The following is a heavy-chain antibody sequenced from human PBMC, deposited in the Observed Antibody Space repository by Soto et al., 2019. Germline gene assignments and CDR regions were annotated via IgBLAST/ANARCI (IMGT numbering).Heavy chain of an antibody. Sequence: QVQLQASGPGLVKPSQTRSLTCTFAGGSISRGGYYWSWIRQHPANGLEWIWYIYYSGSTYYNPSLKSRVTISVDTSKNQFSVKLSSETAADTGVYYCARGTRGNYCGSGSYYSTNWFDPWGQGTLVTGSS. CDR1: GGSISRGGYY. V-gene: IGHV4-31*03. D-gene: IGHD3-10*01. CDR2: IYYSGST. J-gene: IGHJ5*02. CDR3: ARGTRGNYCGSGSYYSTNWFDP.